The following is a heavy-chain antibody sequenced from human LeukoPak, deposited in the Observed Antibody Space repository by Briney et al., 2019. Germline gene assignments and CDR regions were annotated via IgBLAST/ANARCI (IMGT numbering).Heavy chain of an antibody. CDR2: ISAYNGNT. D-gene: IGHD3-10*01. Sequence: ASVKVSCKASGYTFTGYGISWVRQAPGRGLEWMGWISAYNGNTNYAQKLQGRVTMTTDTSTSTAYMELRSLRSDDTAVYYCARSASITDAFDIWGQGTMVTVSS. J-gene: IGHJ3*02. CDR3: ARSASITDAFDI. CDR1: GYTFTGYG. V-gene: IGHV1-18*01.